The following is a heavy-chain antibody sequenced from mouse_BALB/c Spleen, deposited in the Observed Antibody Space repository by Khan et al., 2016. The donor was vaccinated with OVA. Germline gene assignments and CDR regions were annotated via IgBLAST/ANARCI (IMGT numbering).Heavy chain of an antibody. D-gene: IGHD2-14*01. J-gene: IGHJ3*01. V-gene: IGHV1-4*01. CDR3: SREGAYYGNDGWFAY. CDR2: INPSSGYT. Sequence: VQLQQSGAELARPGASVKMSCKASGYTFTSYTMHWIKQRPGQGLEWIGYINPSSGYTNYNQKFKDKATLTADKSSTTAYMQLSSLTSDDSAVYYCSREGAYYGNDGWFAYWGQGTLVTVSA. CDR1: GYTFTSYT.